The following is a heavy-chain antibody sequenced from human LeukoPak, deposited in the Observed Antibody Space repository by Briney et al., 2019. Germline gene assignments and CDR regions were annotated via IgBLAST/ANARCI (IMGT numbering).Heavy chain of an antibody. V-gene: IGHV1-2*02. CDR3: ARETYYYGSGSYSYYYYMDV. D-gene: IGHD3-10*01. Sequence: ASVKVSYKASGYTFTCYYMHWVRQAPGQGLEWMGWINPNSSGTNYAQKFQGRVTMTRDTSISTAYMELSRLRSDDTAVYYCARETYYYGSGSYSYYYYMDVWGKGTTVTVSS. CDR1: GYTFTCYY. CDR2: INPNSSGT. J-gene: IGHJ6*03.